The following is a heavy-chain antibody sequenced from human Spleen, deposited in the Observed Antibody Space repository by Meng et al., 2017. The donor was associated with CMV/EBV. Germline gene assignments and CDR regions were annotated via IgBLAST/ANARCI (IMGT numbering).Heavy chain of an antibody. D-gene: IGHD2-2*01. J-gene: IGHJ4*02. V-gene: IGHV4-59*12. CDR1: GDSISTYY. Sequence: SETLSLTCTVSGDSISTYYWSWIRQPPGKGLEWIGYVYYSGSTNYNPSLKSRVTISVDTSKNQFSLKLSSVTAADTAVYYCARSLGDIVVVPAAYYFDYWGQGTLVTVSS. CDR2: VYYSGST. CDR3: ARSLGDIVVVPAAYYFDY.